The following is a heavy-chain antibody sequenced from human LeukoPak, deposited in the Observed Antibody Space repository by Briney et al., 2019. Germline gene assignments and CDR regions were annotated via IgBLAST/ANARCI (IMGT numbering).Heavy chain of an antibody. D-gene: IGHD3-16*01. CDR2: IWYDGSNK. J-gene: IGHJ3*02. V-gene: IGHV3-33*08. CDR3: ARDRSGLDI. CDR1: GVTLSNYA. Sequence: GGSLRLSCVASGVTLSNYAMSWARQAPGKGLEWVAVIWYDGSNKYYADSVKGRFTISRDNSKNTLYLQMNSLRAEDTAVYYCARDRSGLDIWGQGTMVTVSS.